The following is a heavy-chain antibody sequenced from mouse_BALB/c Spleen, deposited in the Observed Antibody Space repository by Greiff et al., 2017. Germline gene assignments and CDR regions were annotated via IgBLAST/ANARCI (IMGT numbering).Heavy chain of an antibody. V-gene: IGHV5-17*02. Sequence: DVQLVESGGGLVQPGGSRKLSCAASGFTFSSFGMHWVRQAPEKGLEWVAYISSGSSTIYYADTVKGRFTISRDNPKNTLFLQMTSLRSEDTAMYYCARFFDYWGQGTTLTVSA. CDR1: GFTFSSFG. J-gene: IGHJ2*01. CDR3: ARFFDY. CDR2: ISSGSSTI.